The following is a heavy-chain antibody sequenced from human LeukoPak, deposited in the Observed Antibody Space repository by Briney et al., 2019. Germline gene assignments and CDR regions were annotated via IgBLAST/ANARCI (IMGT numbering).Heavy chain of an antibody. CDR3: AREIAVADNWYFDL. V-gene: IGHV4-39*07. J-gene: IGHJ2*01. Sequence: PSETLSLTCTVSGVSLSSSTYYWGWIRQPPEKGLEWIASISYSRTTYYNPSLKSRVTISIDTSKNQFSLKLSSVTAADTAVYYCAREIAVADNWYFDLWGRGTLVTVSS. CDR1: GVSLSSSTYY. CDR2: ISYSRTT. D-gene: IGHD6-19*01.